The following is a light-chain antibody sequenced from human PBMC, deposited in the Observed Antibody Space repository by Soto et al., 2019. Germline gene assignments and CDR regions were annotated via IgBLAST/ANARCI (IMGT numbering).Light chain of an antibody. CDR1: SSDVGGYNY. CDR3: SSYTSSSTLV. V-gene: IGLV2-14*01. J-gene: IGLJ2*01. CDR2: DVS. Sequence: QSALTQPASVSGSPGRSITMSCTGTSSDVGGYNYVSWYQQHPGKAPKLMIYDVSNRPSGVSNRFSGSKSGNTASLTISGLQAEDEADYYCSSYTSSSTLVFGGGTKLTVL.